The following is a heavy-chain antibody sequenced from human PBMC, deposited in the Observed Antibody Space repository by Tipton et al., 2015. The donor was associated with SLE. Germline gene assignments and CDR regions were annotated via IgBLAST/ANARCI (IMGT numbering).Heavy chain of an antibody. CDR2: IHKSGST. D-gene: IGHD3-22*01. V-gene: IGHV4-61*05. Sequence: TLSLTCTVSGGSISESTYSWDWIRQAPGKGLEWIGYIHKSGSTHYHPSLRGRVTISVDASKNQFSLELISVTAADTAVYYCARRHFDTSGYYRGAFDIWGQGKMVTVSS. J-gene: IGHJ3*02. CDR3: ARRHFDTSGYYRGAFDI. CDR1: GGSISESTYS.